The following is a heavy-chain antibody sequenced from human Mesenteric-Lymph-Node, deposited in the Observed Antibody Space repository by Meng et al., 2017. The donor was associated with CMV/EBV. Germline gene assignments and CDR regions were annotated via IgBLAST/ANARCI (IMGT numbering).Heavy chain of an antibody. Sequence: GSLRLSCTVSGGSISSSSYYWGWIRQSPGKGLEWIGNIYYSGSTYYNPSLKSRVTISADTSKNQFSLKLSSVTAADTAVYYCAKNQAGASIYFDNWGQGTLVTVSS. V-gene: IGHV4-39*01. D-gene: IGHD1-26*01. CDR1: GGSISSSSYY. J-gene: IGHJ4*02. CDR3: AKNQAGASIYFDN. CDR2: IYYSGST.